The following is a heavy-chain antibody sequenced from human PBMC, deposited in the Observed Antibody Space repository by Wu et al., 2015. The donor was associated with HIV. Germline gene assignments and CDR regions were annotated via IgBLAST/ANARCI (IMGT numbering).Heavy chain of an antibody. Sequence: QVQLEQSGAEVKTPGASVKVSCKASGYTFTGHYIHWVRQAPGQGLEWMGWINPKSGGTNYPQKFQGRVTMSGDTSISTAYVEVTGLNSDDTAVYYCARHRVEVAASGLEDYYYFGMDVWGQGTRSPSP. CDR1: GYTFTGHY. D-gene: IGHD2-15*01. V-gene: IGHV1-2*02. J-gene: IGHJ6*02. CDR3: ARHRVEVAASGLEDYYYFGMDV. CDR2: INPKSGGT.